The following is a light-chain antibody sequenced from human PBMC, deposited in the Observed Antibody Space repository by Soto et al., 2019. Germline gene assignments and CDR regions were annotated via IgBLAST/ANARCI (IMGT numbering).Light chain of an antibody. Sequence: EIVFTHSPTTLYLSPLQRANLYSRASQSVSSYLAWYQQKPGQAPRLLIYDASNRATGIPARFSGSGSGTDFTLTISSLEPEDFAVYYCQQRSNWPITFGQGTRLEIK. J-gene: IGKJ5*01. V-gene: IGKV3-11*01. CDR3: QQRSNWPIT. CDR1: QSVSSY. CDR2: DAS.